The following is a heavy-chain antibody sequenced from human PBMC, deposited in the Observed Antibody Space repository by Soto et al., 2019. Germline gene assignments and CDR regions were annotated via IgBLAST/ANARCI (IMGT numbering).Heavy chain of an antibody. V-gene: IGHV5-51*01. CDR3: ARSSIVGASDSFDV. D-gene: IGHD1-26*01. J-gene: IGHJ3*01. CDR1: GYRFPSYW. Sequence: PGESLKISCQASGYRFPSYWIAWVRQVPGKGLEWMGLIYPGDSDTTYGPSFQGQVTISVDKSTNTAHLQWSGLKASDTAMYYCARSSIVGASDSFDVWGQGKMVTVSS. CDR2: IYPGDSDT.